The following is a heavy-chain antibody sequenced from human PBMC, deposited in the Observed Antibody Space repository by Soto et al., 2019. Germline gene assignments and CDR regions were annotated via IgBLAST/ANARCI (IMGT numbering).Heavy chain of an antibody. D-gene: IGHD3-10*01. Sequence: GGSLRLSCAASGFTFSSYAMSWVRQAPGKGLEWVSAISGSGGSTYYADSVKGRFTISRDNSKNTLYLQMNSLRAEDTAVYYCAKGPPITMVRGVITVGMDVWGQGTTVTVSS. V-gene: IGHV3-23*01. CDR3: AKGPPITMVRGVITVGMDV. CDR2: ISGSGGST. CDR1: GFTFSSYA. J-gene: IGHJ6*02.